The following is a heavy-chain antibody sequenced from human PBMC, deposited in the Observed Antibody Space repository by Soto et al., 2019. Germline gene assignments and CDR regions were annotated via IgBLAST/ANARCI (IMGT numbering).Heavy chain of an antibody. J-gene: IGHJ5*02. Sequence: SETLSLTCTVSGGSISSYYWSWIRQPPGKGLEWIGYIYYSGSTNYNPSLKSRVTISVDTSKNQFSLKLNSVTAADTAVYYCARGIAVAGIGWFDPWGQGTLVTVSS. D-gene: IGHD6-19*01. CDR3: ARGIAVAGIGWFDP. CDR2: IYYSGST. CDR1: GGSISSYY. V-gene: IGHV4-59*01.